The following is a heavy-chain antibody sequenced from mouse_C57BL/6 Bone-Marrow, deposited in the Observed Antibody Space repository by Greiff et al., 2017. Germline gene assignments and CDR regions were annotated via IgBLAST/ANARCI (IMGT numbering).Heavy chain of an antibody. CDR1: GYTFTDYY. Sequence: EVQLQQSGPVLVKPGASVKMSCKASGYTFTDYYMNWVKQSHGKSLEWIGVINPYNGGTSYNQKFKGKATLPVDKSSSTAYMELNSLTSEDSAGYYCARRQFITTVVADYYAMDYWGQGTSVTVSS. J-gene: IGHJ4*01. CDR3: ARRQFITTVVADYYAMDY. CDR2: INPYNGGT. V-gene: IGHV1-19*01. D-gene: IGHD1-1*01.